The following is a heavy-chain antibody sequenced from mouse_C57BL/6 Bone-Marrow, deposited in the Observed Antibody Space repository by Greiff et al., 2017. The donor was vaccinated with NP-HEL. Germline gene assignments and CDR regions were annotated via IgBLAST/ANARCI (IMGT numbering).Heavy chain of an antibody. CDR1: GYAFSSSW. CDR3: ARRGWVYYFDY. D-gene: IGHD3-2*02. CDR2: IYPGDGDT. J-gene: IGHJ2*01. Sequence: VQLQQSGPELVKPGASVKISCKASGYAFSSSWMNWVKQRPGKGLEWIGRIYPGDGDTNYNGKFKGKATLTADKSSSTASMQLSSLTSEDSAVYFCARRGWVYYFDYWRQGTTLTVSS. V-gene: IGHV1-82*01.